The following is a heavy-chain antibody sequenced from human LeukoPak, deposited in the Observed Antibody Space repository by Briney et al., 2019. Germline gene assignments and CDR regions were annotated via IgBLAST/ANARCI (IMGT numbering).Heavy chain of an antibody. CDR2: ISNVGFST. J-gene: IGHJ6*03. D-gene: IGHD3-16*01. V-gene: IGHV3-11*01. Sequence: PGGALRLSCTTSSFTLGDWYMSWIRQAAGKGLEWVSYISNVGFSTHYAHSVKGRCTVSRDNAKNSLFLQMDSLRAEDTAVYFCARDFRNLGMDVWGKGTTVTVSS. CDR3: ARDFRNLGMDV. CDR1: SFTLGDWY.